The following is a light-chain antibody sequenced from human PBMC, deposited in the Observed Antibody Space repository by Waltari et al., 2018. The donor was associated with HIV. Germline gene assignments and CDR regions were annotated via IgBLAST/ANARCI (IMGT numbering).Light chain of an antibody. V-gene: IGLV3-25*03. CDR3: QSTDFDGTWV. CDR2: KDI. CDR1: SLPKRS. Sequence: YDLTQTPSVSVSPGQTARINCSRGSLPKRSSSWYRQKAGQAPVLLIYKDIERPSGIPERISGSESGTGVTLTISGVQAGDEGDYFCQSTDFDGTWVFGGGTKLTVL. J-gene: IGLJ3*02.